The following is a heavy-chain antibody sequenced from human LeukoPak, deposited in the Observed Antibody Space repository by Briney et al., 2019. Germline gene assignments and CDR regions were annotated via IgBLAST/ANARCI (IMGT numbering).Heavy chain of an antibody. Sequence: GGSLRLSCAASGFTFSSYWMSWVRQAPGKGLEWVANIKQDGSEKYLVDSVKGRFTISRDNAKNSLYLQMNSLRVEDTAVYYCARDRVTMIRGVRILDYYYYMDVWGKGTTVTISS. D-gene: IGHD3-10*01. CDR3: ARDRVTMIRGVRILDYYYYMDV. CDR1: GFTFSSYW. V-gene: IGHV3-7*01. J-gene: IGHJ6*03. CDR2: IKQDGSEK.